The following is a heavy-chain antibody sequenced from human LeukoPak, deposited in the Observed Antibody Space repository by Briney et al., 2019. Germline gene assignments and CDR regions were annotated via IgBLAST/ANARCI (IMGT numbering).Heavy chain of an antibody. J-gene: IGHJ3*02. V-gene: IGHV1-3*01. CDR2: INAGNGNI. CDR1: GYTFTSYA. D-gene: IGHD3-3*01. CDR3: ARISGVVLSDAFDI. Sequence: ASVKVSCKASGYTFTSYAMHWVRQAPGQGLEWMGWINAGNGNIKYSQKFQDRVTITRDTSASTAYMELSSLRSEDTAVYYCARISGVVLSDAFDIWGQGTMVTVSS.